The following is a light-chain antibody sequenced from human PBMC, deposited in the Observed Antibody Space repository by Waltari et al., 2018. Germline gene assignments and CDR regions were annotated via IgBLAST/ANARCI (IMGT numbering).Light chain of an antibody. Sequence: DIQMTQSPSSLSASVGDRVTITCRASQSISGYLNWYQQKPGKAPKVLIYATSSLQSGVPSRFSGSGSGTDFTLTITSLQPEDFGTYYCQQSYRTPPLTFGGGTKVEIK. CDR1: QSISGY. CDR2: ATS. V-gene: IGKV1-39*01. J-gene: IGKJ4*01. CDR3: QQSYRTPPLT.